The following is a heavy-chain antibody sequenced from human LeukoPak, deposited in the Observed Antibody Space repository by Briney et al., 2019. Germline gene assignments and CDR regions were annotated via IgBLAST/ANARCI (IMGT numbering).Heavy chain of an antibody. CDR3: ARDRGHYYDSSGYFSTIYYLDY. CDR1: GITFSSYS. Sequence: PGGSLRLSCGASGITFSSYSMNWVRQAPGKGLEWVSYISSSGSTKYYADSVKGRFTISRDNARNSLYLQMNSLRSEDTAVYYCARDRGHYYDSSGYFSTIYYLDYWGQGTLVTVSS. D-gene: IGHD3-22*01. J-gene: IGHJ4*02. V-gene: IGHV3-48*01. CDR2: ISSSGSTK.